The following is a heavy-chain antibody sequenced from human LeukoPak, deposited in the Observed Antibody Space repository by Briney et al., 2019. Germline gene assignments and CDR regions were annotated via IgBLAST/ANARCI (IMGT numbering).Heavy chain of an antibody. Sequence: SETLSLTCAVYGGSFSGYYWSWIRQPPGKGLEWIGEINHSGSTNYNPSLKSRVTISVDTSKNQFSLKLSSVTAADTAVYYCARLPQYQLLCILWSGPVFDYWGQGTLVTVSS. J-gene: IGHJ4*02. CDR2: INHSGST. CDR1: GGSFSGYY. V-gene: IGHV4-34*01. D-gene: IGHD2-2*01. CDR3: ARLPQYQLLCILWSGPVFDY.